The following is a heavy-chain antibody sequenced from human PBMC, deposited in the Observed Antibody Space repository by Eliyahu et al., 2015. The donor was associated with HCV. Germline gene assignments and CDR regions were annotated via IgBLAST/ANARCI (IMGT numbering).Heavy chain of an antibody. CDR1: GFTFNSYS. Sequence: EVQLVESGGGLVRPGGSLXRXCAASGFTFNSYSMTWVXQAPGKGLXWVSSISSSGTYIYYADSVKGRFTISRDNAKNSLYLQMNSLRAEDTAVYYCARGGYDSPYAMDVWGQGTTVTVSS. CDR3: ARGGYDSPYAMDV. CDR2: ISSSGTYI. D-gene: IGHD3-3*01. J-gene: IGHJ6*02. V-gene: IGHV3-21*01.